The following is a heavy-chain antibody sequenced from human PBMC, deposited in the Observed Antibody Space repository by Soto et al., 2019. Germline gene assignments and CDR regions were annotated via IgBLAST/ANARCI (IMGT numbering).Heavy chain of an antibody. CDR1: GYTFTSYA. CDR3: ARDCGGDCYPAEYFQH. V-gene: IGHV1-3*01. D-gene: IGHD2-21*02. Sequence: QVQLVQSGAEVKKPGASVKVSCKASGYTFTSYAMHWVRQAPGQRLEWMGWINAGNGNTKYSQKFQGRVTITRDTSASTAYMELRSLRSEDTAVYYCARDCGGDCYPAEYFQHWGQGTLVTVSS. CDR2: INAGNGNT. J-gene: IGHJ1*01.